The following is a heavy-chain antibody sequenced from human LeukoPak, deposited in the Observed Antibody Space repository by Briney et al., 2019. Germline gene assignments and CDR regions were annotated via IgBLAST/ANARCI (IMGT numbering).Heavy chain of an antibody. V-gene: IGHV3-33*01. J-gene: IGHJ6*02. Sequence: PGGSLRLSCAASGIPFSSYGMHWVRQAPGKGLEWVAVTWYDGSKKYYADFVKGRFTISRDNSKNTLSLQMSSLRVEDTAVYYCARWNQGHGLDVWGQGTTVTVSS. CDR3: ARWNQGHGLDV. CDR2: TWYDGSKK. CDR1: GIPFSSYG. D-gene: IGHD4-23*01.